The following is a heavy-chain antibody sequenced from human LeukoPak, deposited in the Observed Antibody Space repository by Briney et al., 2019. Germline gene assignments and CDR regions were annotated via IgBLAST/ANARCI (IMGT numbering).Heavy chain of an antibody. V-gene: IGHV3-23*01. CDR3: ARVTITIFGVASFDY. CDR2: ISGSGGST. D-gene: IGHD3-3*01. J-gene: IGHJ4*02. CDR1: GFTFSSYA. Sequence: GGSLRLSCAASGFTFSSYAMSWVRQAPGKGLEWVSAISGSGGSTYYADSVKGRFTISRDNSKNTLYLQMNSLRAEDTAVYYCARVTITIFGVASFDYWGQGTLVTVSS.